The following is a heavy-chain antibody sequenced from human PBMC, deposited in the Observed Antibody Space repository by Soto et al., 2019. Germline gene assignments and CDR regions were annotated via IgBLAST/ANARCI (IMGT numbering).Heavy chain of an antibody. CDR1: GGSISSYY. Sequence: SSETLSLTCTVSGGSISSYYWSWIRQPPGKGLEWIGYIYYSGRTNYNPSLKSRVTISVDTSKNQFSLKLSSVTAADTAIYYCARVGLYDSSGFLGYWGQGTLVTVSS. CDR3: ARVGLYDSSGFLGY. V-gene: IGHV4-59*08. CDR2: IYYSGRT. J-gene: IGHJ4*01. D-gene: IGHD3-22*01.